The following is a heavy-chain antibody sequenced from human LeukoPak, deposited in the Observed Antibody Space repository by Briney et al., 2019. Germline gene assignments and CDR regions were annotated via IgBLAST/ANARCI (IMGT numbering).Heavy chain of an antibody. J-gene: IGHJ6*02. CDR3: ARGRGNYYYYGMDV. CDR2: ISHSGST. V-gene: IGHV4-34*01. D-gene: IGHD6-25*01. CDR1: GGSFSGYY. Sequence: SETLSLTCAVYGGSFSGYYWSWIRQPPGKGLEWIGEISHSGSTNYNPSLKSRVTISVDTSKNQFSLKLSSVTAADTAVYYCARGRGNYYYYGMDVWGQGTTVTVSS.